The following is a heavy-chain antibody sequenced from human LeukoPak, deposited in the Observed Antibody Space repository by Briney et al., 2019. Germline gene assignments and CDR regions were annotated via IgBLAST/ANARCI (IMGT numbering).Heavy chain of an antibody. CDR3: AKDFYVWGSYPADY. CDR1: GFTFSSYA. D-gene: IGHD3-16*02. Sequence: QPGGSLRLSCAASGFTFSSYAMSWVRQAPGKGLEWVSAISGSGGSTCYADSVKGRFTISRDNSKNTLYLQMNSLRAEDTAVYYCAKDFYVWGSYPADYWGQGTLVTVSS. J-gene: IGHJ4*02. V-gene: IGHV3-23*01. CDR2: ISGSGGST.